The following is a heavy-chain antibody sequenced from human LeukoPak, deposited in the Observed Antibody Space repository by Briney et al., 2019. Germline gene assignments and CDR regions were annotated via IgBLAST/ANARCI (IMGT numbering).Heavy chain of an antibody. D-gene: IGHD6-25*01. J-gene: IGHJ3*02. CDR1: GFTLSRYD. V-gene: IGHV3-13*01. CDR3: ARARRGASDAFDI. Sequence: GGSLRLSCAASGFTLSRYDLHWVRQASGKGLEWVSAIGAAGDTYYSGSVKGRFTISREDSKNSFYLQMNSLRAGDTAVYYCARARRGASDAFDIWGQGTMVTVSS. CDR2: IGAAGDT.